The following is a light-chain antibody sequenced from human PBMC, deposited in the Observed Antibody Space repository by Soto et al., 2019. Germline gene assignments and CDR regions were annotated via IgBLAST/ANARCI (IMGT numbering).Light chain of an antibody. V-gene: IGKV3-11*01. CDR2: NAS. CDR3: QQRGDWPPIT. Sequence: EVVLTQSPATLSLSPGERAIVSCRASQSVSTFLAWFQQKPGQPPRLLIYNASNRTTGIPARFSGSGSGTDFTLTISSLEPEDFAVYYCQQRGDWPPITFGQGTRLE. CDR1: QSVSTF. J-gene: IGKJ5*01.